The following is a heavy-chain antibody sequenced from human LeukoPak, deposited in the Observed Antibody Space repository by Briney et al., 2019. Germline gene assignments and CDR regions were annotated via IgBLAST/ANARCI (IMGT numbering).Heavy chain of an antibody. D-gene: IGHD3-10*01. Sequence: GGSLRLSCAASGFTFSSHSMTWVSQAPGEGREWILYINSVGSAMYYADSVNGRFTISRDNAKTSLSLQIDNLRGEDTAVYFCARFYRSGSWEFDPWGQGTLVTVSS. V-gene: IGHV3-48*01. CDR2: INSVGSAM. CDR3: ARFYRSGSWEFDP. CDR1: GFTFSSHS. J-gene: IGHJ5*02.